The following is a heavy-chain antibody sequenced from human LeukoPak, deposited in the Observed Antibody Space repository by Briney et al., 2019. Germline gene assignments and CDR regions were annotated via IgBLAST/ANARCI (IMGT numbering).Heavy chain of an antibody. V-gene: IGHV4-34*01. Sequence: SETLSLTCAVYGGSFSGYYWSWIRQPPGKGLEWNGEINHSGSTNYNPSLKSRVTISVDTSKNQFSLKLSSVTAADTAVYYCARALAAYYDSSGYYYDYWGQGTLVTVSS. CDR1: GGSFSGYY. D-gene: IGHD3-22*01. CDR3: ARALAAYYDSSGYYYDY. CDR2: INHSGST. J-gene: IGHJ4*02.